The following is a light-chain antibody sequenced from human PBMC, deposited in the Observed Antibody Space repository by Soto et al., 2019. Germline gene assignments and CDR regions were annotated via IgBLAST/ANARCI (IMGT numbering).Light chain of an antibody. CDR2: SSD. Sequence: QSVLTQPPSVSAAPGQKVTISCSGSSSNIGGNSVSWYQQLPGTAPKLLLYSSDRRPSGVPDRFSGSKSGTSASLAINGLQPEDEADYYCAAWDDSLNGWVFGGGTKLTVL. V-gene: IGLV1-44*01. CDR1: SSNIGGNS. CDR3: AAWDDSLNGWV. J-gene: IGLJ3*02.